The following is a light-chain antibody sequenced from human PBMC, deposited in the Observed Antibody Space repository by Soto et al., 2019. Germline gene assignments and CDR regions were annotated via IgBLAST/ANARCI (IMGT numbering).Light chain of an antibody. CDR2: GAS. CDR3: QQFDTSPYT. V-gene: IGKV3-20*01. CDR1: QSVSTY. Sequence: EIVLTQSPATLSLSPGERATLSCRASQSVSTYLAWYQQKPGQTPRLLIYGASSRASGIPDRFSGSGSGTDFTLTINRLGPEDSAVYYCQQFDTSPYTFGQGTKLEIK. J-gene: IGKJ2*01.